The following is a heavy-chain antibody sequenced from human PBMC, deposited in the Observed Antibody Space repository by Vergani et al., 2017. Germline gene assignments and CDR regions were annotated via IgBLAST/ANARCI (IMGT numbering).Heavy chain of an antibody. D-gene: IGHD3-10*01. CDR2: ISYDGSNK. CDR1: GFTFSSYA. J-gene: IGHJ4*02. CDR3: ARDMMVRGVTLGY. Sequence: QVQLVESGGGVVQPGRSLRLSCAASGFTFSSYAMHWVRQAPGKGLEWVAVISYDGSNKYYADSVKGRFTISRDNSKNTLYLQMNSLRAEDTAVYYCARDMMVRGVTLGYWGQGTLVTVSS. V-gene: IGHV3-30*01.